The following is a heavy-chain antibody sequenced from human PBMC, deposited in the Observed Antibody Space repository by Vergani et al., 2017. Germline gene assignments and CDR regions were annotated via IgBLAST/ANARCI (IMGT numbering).Heavy chain of an antibody. Sequence: QVQLQESGPRLVKPSETLSLTCTVSGGSISSYYWSWIRQPPGKGLEWIGYIYYSGSTNYNPSLKSRVTISVDTSKNQFSLKLSSVTAADTAVYYCAGVNGGAFDIWGQGTMVTVSS. V-gene: IGHV4-59*01. CDR2: IYYSGST. J-gene: IGHJ3*02. CDR3: AGVNGGAFDI. CDR1: GGSISSYY. D-gene: IGHD4-23*01.